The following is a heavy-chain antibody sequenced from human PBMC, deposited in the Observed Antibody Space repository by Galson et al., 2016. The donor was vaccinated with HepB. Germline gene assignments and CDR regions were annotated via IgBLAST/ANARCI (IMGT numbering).Heavy chain of an antibody. V-gene: IGHV6-1*01. CDR3: VREASTCTWFDS. Sequence: CAISGDSVSSNRVAWNWIRQSPPRGLEWLGRTFYRSKWFHEYSGSVKTRISITPDTAKNQFSLLLNSTTPEDSAVYFCVREASTCTWFDSWGQGTLVTVSS. J-gene: IGHJ5*01. CDR2: TFYRSKWFH. CDR1: GDSVSSNRVA.